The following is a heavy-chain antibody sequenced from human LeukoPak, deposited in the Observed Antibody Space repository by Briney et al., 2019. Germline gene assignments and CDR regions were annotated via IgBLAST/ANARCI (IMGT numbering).Heavy chain of an antibody. D-gene: IGHD6-13*01. CDR2: IYYSGNT. J-gene: IGHJ2*01. V-gene: IGHV4-39*07. CDR3: ARDIGSSWPYWYFDL. CDR1: GGSISSTKYY. Sequence: SETLSLTCTVSGGSISSTKYYWGWIRQPPGKGLEWIESIYYSGNTYHNPSLKSRVTISLDTSKNQFSLKLSSVTAADTAVYYCARDIGSSWPYWYFDLWGRGTLVTASS.